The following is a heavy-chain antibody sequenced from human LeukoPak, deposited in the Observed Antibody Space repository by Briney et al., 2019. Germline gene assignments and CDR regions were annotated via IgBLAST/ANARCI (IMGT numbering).Heavy chain of an antibody. D-gene: IGHD1-26*01. V-gene: IGHV3-48*04. Sequence: GGSLRLSCAASGFTFSSYSMNWVRQAPGKGLEWVSYISSSSSTIYYADSVKGRFTISRDNAKNSLYLQMNSLRAEDTAVYYCARDGEWELLAKGTFDYWGQGTLVTVSS. CDR1: GFTFSSYS. CDR3: ARDGEWELLAKGTFDY. J-gene: IGHJ4*02. CDR2: ISSSSSTI.